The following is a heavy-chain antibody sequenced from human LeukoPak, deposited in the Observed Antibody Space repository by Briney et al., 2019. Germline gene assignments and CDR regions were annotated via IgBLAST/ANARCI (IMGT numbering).Heavy chain of an antibody. V-gene: IGHV1-18*01. CDR2: ISAYNGNT. J-gene: IGHJ4*02. CDR1: GYTFTIYC. Sequence: ASVKLSCLASGYTFTIYCISWVRQAPGQGREWMGWISAYNGNTTYEQKLQGSGTMTTGTSSSTAYMELRSLRSDDTAVYYCARGLGPTVTSFEYWGQGTLVTVSS. CDR3: ARGLGPTVTSFEY. D-gene: IGHD4-17*01.